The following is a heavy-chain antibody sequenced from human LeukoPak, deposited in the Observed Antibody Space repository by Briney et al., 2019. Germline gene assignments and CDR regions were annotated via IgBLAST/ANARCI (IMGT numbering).Heavy chain of an antibody. D-gene: IGHD3-10*01. CDR3: AREQAGDQGVRYFDY. J-gene: IGHJ4*02. CDR2: INHSGST. Sequence: SETLSLTCAVYGGSFSGYYWSWIRQPPGKGLEWIGEINHSGSTNYNPSLKSRVAISVDTSKNQFSLKLSSVTAADTAVYYCAREQAGDQGVRYFDYWGQGTLVTVSS. CDR1: GGSFSGYY. V-gene: IGHV4-34*01.